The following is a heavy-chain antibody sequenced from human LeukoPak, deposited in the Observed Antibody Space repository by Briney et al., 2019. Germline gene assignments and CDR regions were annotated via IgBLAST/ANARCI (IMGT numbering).Heavy chain of an antibody. CDR3: ARALRITVVRGYYYYYGMDV. CDR2: IWYDGSNK. V-gene: IGHV3-33*01. CDR1: GFTFSSYG. J-gene: IGHJ6*04. Sequence: GRSLRLSCAASGFTFSSYGMHWVRQAPGKGLEWVAVIWYDGSNKYYADSVKGRFTISRDNSKNTLYLQMNSLRAEDTAVYYCARALRITVVRGYYYYYGMDVWGKGTTVTVSS. D-gene: IGHD3-10*01.